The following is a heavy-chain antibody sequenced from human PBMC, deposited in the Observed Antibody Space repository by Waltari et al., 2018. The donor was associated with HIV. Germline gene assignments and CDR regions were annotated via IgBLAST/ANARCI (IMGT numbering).Heavy chain of an antibody. V-gene: IGHV3-7*01. CDR2: IKDDGSEK. Sequence: EVQLMESGGGLVQSGGSLRLSCAASGFTFTTYWMSGVRQTPGKGLEWVAYIKDDGSEKYYMGSVKGRFTISRDNAKNSMFLQMNSLRAEDTAVYYCARIGTFPHNYAIDFWGQGTTVTVSS. CDR1: GFTFTTYW. J-gene: IGHJ6*02. D-gene: IGHD1-26*01. CDR3: ARIGTFPHNYAIDF.